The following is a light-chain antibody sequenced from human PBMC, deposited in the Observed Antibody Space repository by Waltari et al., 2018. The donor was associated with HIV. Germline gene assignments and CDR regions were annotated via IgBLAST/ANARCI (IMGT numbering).Light chain of an antibody. Sequence: EIVMTQSPATLSVSPGESANISCRASQSVDSDFAWYQQKPGQAPRLLTYDATSRAAGVPARFRGSGSGTDFTLAISSLQSGDFAVYYCQQYNNWPYTFGQGTKLEIK. CDR3: QQYNNWPYT. J-gene: IGKJ2*01. V-gene: IGKV3-15*01. CDR2: DAT. CDR1: QSVDSD.